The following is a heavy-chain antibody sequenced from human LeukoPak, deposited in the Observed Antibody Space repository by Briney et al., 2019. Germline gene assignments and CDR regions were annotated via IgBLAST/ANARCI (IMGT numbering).Heavy chain of an antibody. CDR2: IHYSGST. V-gene: IGHV4-39*01. Sequence: SETLSLTCTVSGGSISSSSYYWGRIRQPPGKGLEWIGSIHYSGSTYYNPSLKSRVTISVDTSKNQFSLKLSSVTAADTAVYYCARRGYCSGGSCYRWFDPWGQGTLVTVSS. J-gene: IGHJ5*02. CDR1: GGSISSSSYY. D-gene: IGHD2-15*01. CDR3: ARRGYCSGGSCYRWFDP.